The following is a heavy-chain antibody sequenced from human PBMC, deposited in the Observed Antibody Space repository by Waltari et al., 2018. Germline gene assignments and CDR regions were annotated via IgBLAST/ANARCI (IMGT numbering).Heavy chain of an antibody. CDR3: ARDNTDWFDP. Sequence: EVQLVESGGGLVQPGGSLRLSCAASGFTLSSHWMSWVRQAPGKGLEWVANIKKDGSGKYYVDSVKGRFTISRDNAKNSLYLQMNRLRAEETAVYYCARDNTDWFDPWGQGTLVTVSS. CDR1: GFTLSSHW. J-gene: IGHJ5*02. CDR2: IKKDGSGK. V-gene: IGHV3-7*03.